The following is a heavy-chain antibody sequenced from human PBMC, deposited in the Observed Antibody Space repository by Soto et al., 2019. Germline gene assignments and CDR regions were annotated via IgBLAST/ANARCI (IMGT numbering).Heavy chain of an antibody. D-gene: IGHD6-19*01. V-gene: IGHV4-59*12. J-gene: IGHJ4*02. CDR3: ARASLAEGPEAY. CDR2: IYGSGST. CDR1: GGSITGYY. Sequence: LSLTCSVSGGSITGYYWNWIRQPPGKGLEWVGHIYGSGSTNYNPSLQSRVTISVDTSKIQFSLNLTSVTAADTAVYYCARASLAEGPEAYWGQGILVTVSS.